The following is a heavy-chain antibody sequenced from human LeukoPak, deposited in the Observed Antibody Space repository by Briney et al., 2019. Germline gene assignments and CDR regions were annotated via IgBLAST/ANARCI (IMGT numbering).Heavy chain of an antibody. V-gene: IGHV3-7*01. CDR3: ARRKEVQTTFDY. J-gene: IGHJ4*02. Sequence: GGSLRLSCVASGFVFSNYWMGWVRQAPGKGLEWVANIKEDGGETYYVDSVKGRFTISRDNDKNSLDLQMNSLRDEDTAVYYCARRKEVQTTFDYWGQGTLVTVSS. D-gene: IGHD4/OR15-4a*01. CDR2: IKEDGGET. CDR1: GFVFSNYW.